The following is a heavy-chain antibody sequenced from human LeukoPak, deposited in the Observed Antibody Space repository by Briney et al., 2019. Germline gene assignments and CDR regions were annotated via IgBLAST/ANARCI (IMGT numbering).Heavy chain of an antibody. V-gene: IGHV4-34*01. D-gene: IGHD4-23*01. CDR2: ITHRGST. J-gene: IGHJ6*02. CDR1: GGSFSGYY. Sequence: PSQSLSPTCAVYGGSFSGYYWSWIRHPPGKGREWIGEITHRGSTNYNPSLKSRATISVDTSKNQFSLKLSSVTAADTAVYYCARVPRVRWAPGYGMDVWGQGTTVTVSS. CDR3: ARVPRVRWAPGYGMDV.